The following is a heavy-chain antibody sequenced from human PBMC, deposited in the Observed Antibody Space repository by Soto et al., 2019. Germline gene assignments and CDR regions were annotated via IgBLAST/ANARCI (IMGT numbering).Heavy chain of an antibody. Sequence: GGSLRLSCAASGFTVSSNYMSWVRQAPGKGLEWVSVIYSGGSTYYADSVKGRFTISRDNSKNTLYLQMNSLRAEDTAVYYCARDGYYDFWSGFHYWGQGTLVTVSS. CDR1: GFTVSSNY. CDR2: IYSGGST. CDR3: ARDGYYDFWSGFHY. V-gene: IGHV3-53*01. J-gene: IGHJ4*02. D-gene: IGHD3-3*01.